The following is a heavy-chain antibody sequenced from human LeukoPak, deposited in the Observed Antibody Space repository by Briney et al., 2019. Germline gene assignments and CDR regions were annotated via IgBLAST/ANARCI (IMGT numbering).Heavy chain of an antibody. CDR3: ARGRYSYGQRSPAYFDY. CDR2: IKQDGSEK. J-gene: IGHJ4*02. Sequence: GGSLRLSCVASGFTFNTYNMNWVRQAPGKGLEWVANIKQDGSEKYYVDSVKGRFTISSDNAKNSLYLQMNSLRAEDTAVYYCARGRYSYGQRSPAYFDYWGQGTLVTVSS. D-gene: IGHD5-18*01. CDR1: GFTFNTYN. V-gene: IGHV3-7*01.